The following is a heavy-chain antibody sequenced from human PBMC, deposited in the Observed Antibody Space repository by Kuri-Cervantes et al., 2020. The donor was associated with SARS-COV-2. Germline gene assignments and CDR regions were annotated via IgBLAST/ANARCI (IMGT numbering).Heavy chain of an antibody. V-gene: IGHV4-61*02. CDR1: GGSISSGGYY. CDR2: IYTSGST. D-gene: IGHD3-22*01. Sequence: SETLSLTCTVSGGSISSGGYYWSWIRQPAGKGLEWIGRIYTSGSTNYNPSLKSRVTISVDTSKNQFSLKLSSVTAADTAVYYCARDLAYDSSGYAFDYWGQGTLVTVSS. J-gene: IGHJ4*02. CDR3: ARDLAYDSSGYAFDY.